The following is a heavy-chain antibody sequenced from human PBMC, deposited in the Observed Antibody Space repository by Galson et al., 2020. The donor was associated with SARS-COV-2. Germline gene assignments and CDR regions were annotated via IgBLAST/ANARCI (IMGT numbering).Heavy chain of an antibody. CDR2: INHSGST. CDR3: ARGRYSSSWYGSGDWFGP. CDR1: GWSFSGYY. D-gene: IGHD6-13*01. J-gene: IGHJ5*02. V-gene: IGHV4-34*01. Sequence: SETLSLTCAVYGWSFSGYYWSWIRQPPGKGLEWIGEINHSGSTNYNPSLKSRVTISVDTSKNQFSLKLSSVTAADTAVSYCARGRYSSSWYGSGDWFGPWGQGTLVTVSS.